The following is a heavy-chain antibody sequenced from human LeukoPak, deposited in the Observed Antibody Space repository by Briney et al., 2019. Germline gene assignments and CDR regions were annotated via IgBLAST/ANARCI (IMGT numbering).Heavy chain of an antibody. D-gene: IGHD2-8*01. CDR2: IWYDGSNK. CDR1: GFTFSSYG. V-gene: IGHV3-33*06. J-gene: IGHJ4*02. Sequence: GRSLRLSCAASGFTFSSYGMHWVRQAPGKGLGWVAVIWYDGSNKYYADSVKGRFTISRDNSKNTLYLQMNSLRAEDTAVYYCAKDRCTNGVCYLFDYWGQGTLVTVSS. CDR3: AKDRCTNGVCYLFDY.